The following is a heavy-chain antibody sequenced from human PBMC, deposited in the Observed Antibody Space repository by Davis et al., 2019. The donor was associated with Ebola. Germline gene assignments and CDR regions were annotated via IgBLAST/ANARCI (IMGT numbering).Heavy chain of an antibody. Sequence: GESLKISCAASGFTVSSNYMSWVRQAPGKGLEWVSYISSSSSTIYYADSVKGRFTISRDNAKNSLYLQMNSLRDEDTAVYYCARERARYYYDSSGYHVKPHYFDYWGQGTLVTVSS. CDR1: GFTVSSNY. J-gene: IGHJ4*02. CDR2: ISSSSSTI. D-gene: IGHD3-22*01. V-gene: IGHV3-48*02. CDR3: ARERARYYYDSSGYHVKPHYFDY.